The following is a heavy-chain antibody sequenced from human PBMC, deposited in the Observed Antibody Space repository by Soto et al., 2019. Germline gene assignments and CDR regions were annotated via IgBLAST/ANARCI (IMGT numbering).Heavy chain of an antibody. D-gene: IGHD3-10*01. V-gene: IGHV3-23*01. CDR3: AKKVNSGSGSQFFDY. J-gene: IGHJ4*02. Sequence: GSLRLSCAACGFTFSSYSMSWVRQAPGKGLEWVSGFRSGGDDDTTYYADSVRGRFTISRDNSKNTPFLQMNSLRAEDTAIYYCAKKVNSGSGSQFFDYWGQGTLVTVSS. CDR2: FRSGGDDDTT. CDR1: GFTFSSYS.